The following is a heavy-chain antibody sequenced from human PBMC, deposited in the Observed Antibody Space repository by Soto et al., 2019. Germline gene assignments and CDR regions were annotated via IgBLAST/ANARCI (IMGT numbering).Heavy chain of an antibody. V-gene: IGHV4-59*08. CDR2: IYYSGST. Sequence: ASETLSLTCTVSGGSISSYYWSWIRQPPGKGLEWIGYIYYSGSTNYNPSLKSRVTISVDTSKNQFSLKLSSVTVADTAVYYCARGRGGAYYYYGMDVWGQGTTVTVSS. D-gene: IGHD3-10*01. CDR3: ARGRGGAYYYYGMDV. J-gene: IGHJ6*02. CDR1: GGSISSYY.